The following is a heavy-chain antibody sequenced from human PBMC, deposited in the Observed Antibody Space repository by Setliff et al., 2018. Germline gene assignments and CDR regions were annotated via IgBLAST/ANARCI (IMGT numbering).Heavy chain of an antibody. J-gene: IGHJ4*02. CDR3: ARSPPNRGSGSGWYGDS. V-gene: IGHV1-69*05. CDR1: GGSFSSYG. Sequence: GASVKVSCKASGGSFSSYGITWVRQAPGQGLEWMGGTIPMFGTTNYAQKFQGRVTIITDESTSTAYMELSSLRSDDTAVYYCARSPPNRGSGSGWYGDSWGQGTLVTVSS. D-gene: IGHD6-19*01. CDR2: TIPMFGTT.